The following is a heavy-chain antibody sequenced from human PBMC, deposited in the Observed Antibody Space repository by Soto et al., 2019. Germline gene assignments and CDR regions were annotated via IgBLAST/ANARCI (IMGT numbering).Heavy chain of an antibody. CDR3: ARSPQSHYDILTGSTLPSLGGWFDP. V-gene: IGHV4-28*01. CDR1: GYSISSSNW. D-gene: IGHD3-9*01. Sequence: QVQLQESGPGLVKPSDTLSLTCAVSGYSISSSNWWGWIRQPPGKGLEWIGYIYYSGSTYYNPSXXXRVXXXVDTSKNPFSXXMXSXXAVDTALYYCARSPQSHYDILTGSTLPSLGGWFDPWGQGTLVTVSS. CDR2: IYYSGST. J-gene: IGHJ5*02.